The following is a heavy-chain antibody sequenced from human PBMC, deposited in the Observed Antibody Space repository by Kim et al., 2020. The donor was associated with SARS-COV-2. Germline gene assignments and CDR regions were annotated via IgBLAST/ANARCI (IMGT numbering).Heavy chain of an antibody. Sequence: GGSLRLSCVASGFTLGDYSTHWVRQAPGKGLEWVACISWNSGSIGYADSVKGRFTISRDSAKNSLYLEMNRLRPDDTALYYCAKDLGCRSCVSMASRKYYYGMDVWGQGTTVTVSS. CDR1: GFTLGDYS. CDR2: ISWNSGSI. V-gene: IGHV3-9*01. D-gene: IGHD6-6*01. J-gene: IGHJ6*02. CDR3: AKDLGCRSCVSMASRKYYYGMDV.